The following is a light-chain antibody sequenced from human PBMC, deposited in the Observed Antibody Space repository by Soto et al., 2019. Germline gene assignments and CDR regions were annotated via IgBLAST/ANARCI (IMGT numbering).Light chain of an antibody. Sequence: DIPLTQSPSFLSASVGDRVAITCRASQAIISYLAWYQLKPGKAPKLLIYAASTLQSGVPSRFSGSGSGTEFTLTISSLQPEDFATYYCQQLSSYPLTFGGGTKVEIK. V-gene: IGKV1-9*01. CDR2: AAS. CDR3: QQLSSYPLT. CDR1: QAIISY. J-gene: IGKJ4*01.